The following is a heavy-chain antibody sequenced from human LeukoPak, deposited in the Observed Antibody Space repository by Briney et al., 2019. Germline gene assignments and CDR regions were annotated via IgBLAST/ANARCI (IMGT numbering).Heavy chain of an antibody. V-gene: IGHV3-7*01. J-gene: IGHJ4*02. CDR1: GFTFSNYW. CDR2: IKQDGSEK. CDR3: ARETRGSYVPGLDS. D-gene: IGHD1-26*01. Sequence: PGGSLRLSCAASGFTFSNYWISWVRQAPGKGPEWVANIKQDGSEKYYVNSVKGRFTISRDNAKNSLNLQMNSLRAEDTAVYYCARETRGSYVPGLDSWGQGTLVTVSS.